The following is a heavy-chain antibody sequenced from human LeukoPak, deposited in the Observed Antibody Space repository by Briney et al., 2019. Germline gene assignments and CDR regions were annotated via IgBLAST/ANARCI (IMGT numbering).Heavy chain of an antibody. CDR3: ARGGVTGTTFWFDP. J-gene: IGHJ5*02. Sequence: SETLSLTCTVSGGSISSYYWSWIRQPPGKGLEWIGYTYYSGSTNYNPSLKSRVTISVDTSKNQFSLKLSSVTAADTAVYYCARGGVTGTTFWFDPWGQGTLVTVSS. V-gene: IGHV4-59*01. D-gene: IGHD1-20*01. CDR1: GGSISSYY. CDR2: TYYSGST.